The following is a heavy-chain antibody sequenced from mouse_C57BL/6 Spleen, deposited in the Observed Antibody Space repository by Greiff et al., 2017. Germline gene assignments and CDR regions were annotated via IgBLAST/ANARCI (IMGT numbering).Heavy chain of an antibody. V-gene: IGHV3-6*01. CDR3: ASCGTTGAMDY. CDR1: GYSITSGYY. CDR2: ISYDGSN. Sequence: DVKLQESGPGLVKPSQSLSLTCSVTGYSITSGYYWNWIRQFPGNKLEWMGYISYDGSNNYNPSLKNRISITRDTSKNQFFLKLNSVTTEDTATYYCASCGTTGAMDYWGQGTSVTVSS. J-gene: IGHJ4*01. D-gene: IGHD1-1*01.